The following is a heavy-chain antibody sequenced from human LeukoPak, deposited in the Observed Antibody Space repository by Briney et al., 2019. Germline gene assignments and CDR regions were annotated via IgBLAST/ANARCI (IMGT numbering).Heavy chain of an antibody. J-gene: IGHJ4*02. Sequence: GRSLRLSCAASGFTFSSYAMHWVRQAPGKGLEWVAVISYDGSNKYYADSVKGRFTISRDNSKNTLYLQMNSLRAEDTAVYYCARDGNIVLMVYAPGMDYWGQGTLVTVSS. CDR2: ISYDGSNK. D-gene: IGHD2-8*01. CDR1: GFTFSSYA. CDR3: ARDGNIVLMVYAPGMDY. V-gene: IGHV3-30-3*01.